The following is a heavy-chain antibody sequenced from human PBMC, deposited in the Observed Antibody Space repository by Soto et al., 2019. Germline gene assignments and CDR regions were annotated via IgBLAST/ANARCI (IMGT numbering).Heavy chain of an antibody. D-gene: IGHD3-3*01. CDR2: IIPILGIA. CDR3: ARDYSYDFWSGYRRSDAFDI. Sequence: QVQLVQSGAEVKKPGSSVKVSCKASGGTFSSYTISWVRQAPGQGLEWMGRIIPILGIANYAQKFQGRVTITADKSTSTAYMELSSLGSEDTAVYYCARDYSYDFWSGYRRSDAFDIWGQGTMVTVSS. CDR1: GGTFSSYT. V-gene: IGHV1-69*08. J-gene: IGHJ3*02.